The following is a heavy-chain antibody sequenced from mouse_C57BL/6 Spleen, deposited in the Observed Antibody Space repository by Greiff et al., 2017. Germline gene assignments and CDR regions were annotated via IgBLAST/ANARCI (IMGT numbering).Heavy chain of an antibody. CDR3: ARGAYYSNYWYFDV. V-gene: IGHV1-39*01. CDR1: GYSFTDYN. J-gene: IGHJ1*03. CDR2: INPNYGTT. Sequence: VQLRQSGPELVKPGASVKISCKASGYSFTDYNMNWVKQSNGKSLEWIGVINPNYGTTSYNQKFKGKATLTVDQSSSTAYMQLNSLTSEDSAVYYCARGAYYSNYWYFDVWGTGTTVTVSS. D-gene: IGHD2-5*01.